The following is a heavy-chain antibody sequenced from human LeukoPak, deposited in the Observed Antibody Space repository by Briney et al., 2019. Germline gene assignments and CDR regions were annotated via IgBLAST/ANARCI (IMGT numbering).Heavy chain of an antibody. CDR3: AKASGVQLWLLYADY. CDR2: ISGSGGST. Sequence: PGGSLRLSCAASGFTFSSYAMSWVRQAPGKGLEWVSAISGSGGSTYYADSVKGRFTISRDNSKNTLYLQMNSLRAEDTAVYYCAKASGVQLWLLYADYWGQGTLVTVSS. J-gene: IGHJ4*02. D-gene: IGHD5-18*01. CDR1: GFTFSSYA. V-gene: IGHV3-23*01.